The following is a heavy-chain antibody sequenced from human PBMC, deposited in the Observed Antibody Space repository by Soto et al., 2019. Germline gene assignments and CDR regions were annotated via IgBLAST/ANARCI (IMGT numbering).Heavy chain of an antibody. D-gene: IGHD4-17*01. V-gene: IGHV4-31*03. Sequence: QVQLQESGPGLVKPSQTLSLTCTVSGASISGDGYSWSWIRQQPGKGLQWIGYIYYSGSTYYTPFLKGRVAFSADMSKNQFSIELTSVTAADTAIYFCARGPYGDPAPRLDPWGQGALVTVSS. CDR2: IYYSGST. CDR3: ARGPYGDPAPRLDP. CDR1: GASISGDGYS. J-gene: IGHJ5*02.